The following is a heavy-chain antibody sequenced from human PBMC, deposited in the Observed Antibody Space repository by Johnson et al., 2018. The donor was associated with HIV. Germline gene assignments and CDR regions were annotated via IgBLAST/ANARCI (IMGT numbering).Heavy chain of an antibody. V-gene: IGHV3-33*01. D-gene: IGHD3-22*01. CDR1: GFNFNIYG. Sequence: QVQLVESGGDMVQPGRSLRLSCAASGFNFNIYGMHWVRQAPGTGLEWVAILWYDGTTAFYADSVKGRLTISRDNSKNTLYLQMGSLRAEDMAVYYCARGNITMIVGTSYAFDIWGQGTMVTVSS. J-gene: IGHJ3*02. CDR2: LWYDGTTA. CDR3: ARGNITMIVGTSYAFDI.